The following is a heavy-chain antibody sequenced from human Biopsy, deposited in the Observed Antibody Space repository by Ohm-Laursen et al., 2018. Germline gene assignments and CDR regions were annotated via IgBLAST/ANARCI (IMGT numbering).Heavy chain of an antibody. CDR2: IYYSGSI. V-gene: IGHV4-59*08. CDR1: GGSVNNHS. Sequence: SETLSLTCTVSGGSVNNHSWSWIRQPPGKGLEWIGYIYYSGSINYNPSLKGRVTISLDTSKNQFSLKLSSVTAADTAVYYCASMPAAIHEPNYSYYGMHVWGQGTTVTVSS. CDR3: ASMPAAIHEPNYSYYGMHV. D-gene: IGHD2-2*02. J-gene: IGHJ6*02.